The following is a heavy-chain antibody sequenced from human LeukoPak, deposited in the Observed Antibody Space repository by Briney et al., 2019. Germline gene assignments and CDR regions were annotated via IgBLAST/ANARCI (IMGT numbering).Heavy chain of an antibody. D-gene: IGHD5-24*01. CDR2: IRSSSSYI. CDR3: ARDGGYKAEDY. CDR1: GFTFSSYS. J-gene: IGHJ4*02. Sequence: GGSLRLSCAASGFTFSSYSMNRVRQAPGKGLEWVSSIRSSSSYIYYADSVKGRFTISRDNAKNSLYLQMNSLRAEDTAVYYCARDGGYKAEDYWGQGTLVTVSS. V-gene: IGHV3-21*01.